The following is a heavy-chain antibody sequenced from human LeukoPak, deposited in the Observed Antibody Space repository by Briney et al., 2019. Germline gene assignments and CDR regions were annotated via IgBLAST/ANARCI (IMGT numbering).Heavy chain of an antibody. Sequence: PGGSLRLSCAASGFTFSSYGMHWVRQAPGKGLEWVAFIRYDGSNKYYADSVKGRFTISRDNSRNTLYLQMNSLRAEDTAVYYCAKSSMAVVVPAATLDYWGQGTLVTVSS. CDR3: AKSSMAVVVPAATLDY. CDR2: IRYDGSNK. D-gene: IGHD2-2*01. J-gene: IGHJ4*02. V-gene: IGHV3-30*02. CDR1: GFTFSSYG.